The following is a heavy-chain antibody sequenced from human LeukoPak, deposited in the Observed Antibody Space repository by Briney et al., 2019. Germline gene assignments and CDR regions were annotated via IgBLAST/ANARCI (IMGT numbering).Heavy chain of an antibody. CDR3: AKAGAVVVVAAKYFDY. D-gene: IGHD2-15*01. CDR2: INWNGGST. Sequence: GGSLRLSCAASGFTFDDYGMSWVRQAPGKGPEWVSGINWNGGSTGYGDSVKGRFTISRDNAKNSLYLQMNSLRAEDTALYYCAKAGAVVVVAAKYFDYWGQGTLVTVSS. CDR1: GFTFDDYG. V-gene: IGHV3-20*04. J-gene: IGHJ4*02.